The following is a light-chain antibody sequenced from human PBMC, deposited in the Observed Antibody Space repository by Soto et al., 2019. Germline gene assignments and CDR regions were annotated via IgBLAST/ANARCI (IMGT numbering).Light chain of an antibody. CDR2: EAS. J-gene: IGKJ4*01. V-gene: IGKV3-11*01. CDR1: KSVGNN. Sequence: ELVLTQSPATLSLSPGERATLSCRASKSVGNNVDWYKQKPGKAPGLLIYEASTRATGIPDRVSGSGSGTDVTRTISSLENEDFAVYYCQQHAHWPLTFGGGTKVDIK. CDR3: QQHAHWPLT.